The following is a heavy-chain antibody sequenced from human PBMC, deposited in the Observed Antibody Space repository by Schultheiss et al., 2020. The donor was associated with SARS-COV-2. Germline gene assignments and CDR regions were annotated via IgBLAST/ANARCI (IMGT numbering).Heavy chain of an antibody. CDR3: ATIGGYGRRDV. J-gene: IGHJ6*02. V-gene: IGHV3-23*01. Sequence: GGSLRLSCAASGFTFSSYAMSWVRQAPGKGLEWVSGISGSGGSTYYADSVKGRSTISRDNSKNTLYLQMNSLRAEDTAVYYCATIGGYGRRDVWGQGTTVTVSS. D-gene: IGHD5-12*01. CDR1: GFTFSSYA. CDR2: ISGSGGST.